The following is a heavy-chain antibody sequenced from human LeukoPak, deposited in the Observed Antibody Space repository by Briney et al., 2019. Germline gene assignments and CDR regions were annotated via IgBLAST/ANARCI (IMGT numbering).Heavy chain of an antibody. Sequence: PSETLSLTCTVSDDSISDYYRGWIRQPPGKGLEWIGYFHNSGTSTYNPSLKSRVTISADTSKNQFSLKLNSLTTADTTVYYCTRGAGWLIDYWGQGILVTVSS. CDR1: DDSISDYY. D-gene: IGHD3-16*01. J-gene: IGHJ4*02. CDR3: TRGAGWLIDY. V-gene: IGHV4-59*01. CDR2: FHNSGTS.